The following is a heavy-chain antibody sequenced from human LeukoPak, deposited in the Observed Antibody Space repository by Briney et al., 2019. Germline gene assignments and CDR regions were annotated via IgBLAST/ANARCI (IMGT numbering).Heavy chain of an antibody. D-gene: IGHD7-27*01. CDR3: ARGYWGSVEDYFDY. CDR2: INPNSGGT. CDR1: GYTFTGYY. V-gene: IGHV1-2*02. J-gene: IGHJ4*02. Sequence: ASVKVSCKASGYTFTGYYMHWVRQAPGQGLEWMGWINPNSGGTNYAQKFQGRVTMTRDTSISTVYMELSRLRSDDTAGYYCARGYWGSVEDYFDYWGQGTLVTVSS.